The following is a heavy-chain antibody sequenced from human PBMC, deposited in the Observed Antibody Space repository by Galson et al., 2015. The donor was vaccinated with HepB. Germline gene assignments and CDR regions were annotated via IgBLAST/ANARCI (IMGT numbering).Heavy chain of an antibody. V-gene: IGHV1-18*01. J-gene: IGHJ6*02. Sequence: SVKVSCKASGYTFTSLGISWVRQAPGQGLEWMGWISDYSGKTDHAQKFQGRVTMTTERSTTTAYMELRSLRSDDTAVYYCAREGRLDYSSGNYYYYGMDVWGQGTTATVSS. D-gene: IGHD4-11*01. CDR2: ISDYSGKT. CDR1: GYTFTSLG. CDR3: AREGRLDYSSGNYYYYGMDV.